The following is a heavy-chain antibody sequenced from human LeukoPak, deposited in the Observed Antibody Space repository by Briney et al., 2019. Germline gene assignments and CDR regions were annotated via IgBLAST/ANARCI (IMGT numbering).Heavy chain of an antibody. Sequence: GASVKVSCKASGYTFTSYDINWVRQATGQGLEWMGWMNPNSGNTGYAQKFQGRVTMTRNTSISTAYMELSSLRSEDTAVYYCARARWVIGSSGWPAGYWGQGTLVTVSS. J-gene: IGHJ4*02. CDR3: ARARWVIGSSGWPAGY. CDR2: MNPNSGNT. CDR1: GYTFTSYD. D-gene: IGHD6-19*01. V-gene: IGHV1-8*01.